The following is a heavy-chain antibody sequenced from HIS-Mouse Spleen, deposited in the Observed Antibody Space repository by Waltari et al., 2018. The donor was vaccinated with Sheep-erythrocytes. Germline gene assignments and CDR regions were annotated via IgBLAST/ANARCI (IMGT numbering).Heavy chain of an antibody. D-gene: IGHD3-22*01. CDR3: ARLYYYDSSGYYFDY. Sequence: QLQLQESGPGLVKPSDTLSLTCTVSGGSIRSSSYYWGWIRQPPGKGLEWIGSIYYSGGTYNNPSLKSRVTISVETSKNQFSLKLSSVTAADTAVYYCARLYYYDSSGYYFDYWGQGTLVTVSS. V-gene: IGHV4-39*01. CDR2: IYYSGGT. J-gene: IGHJ4*02. CDR1: GGSIRSSSYY.